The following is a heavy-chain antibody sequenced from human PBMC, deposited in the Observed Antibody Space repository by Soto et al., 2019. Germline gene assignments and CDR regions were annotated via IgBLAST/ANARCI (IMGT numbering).Heavy chain of an antibody. J-gene: IGHJ2*01. D-gene: IGHD1-26*01. CDR2: ISSGGGSTT. Sequence: GGSLRLSCAASGFTFSSYAMSWVRQAPGKGLEWVSAISSGGGSTTYYADSVKGRFTISRDNSNNTGYLQMNSLRAEYMALYYFAKVGARLVARGYFDLWGRGTLVTVSS. CDR3: AKVGARLVARGYFDL. V-gene: IGHV3-23*01. CDR1: GFTFSSYA.